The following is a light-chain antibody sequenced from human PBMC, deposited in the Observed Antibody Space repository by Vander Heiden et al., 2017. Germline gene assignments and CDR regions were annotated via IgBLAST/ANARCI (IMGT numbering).Light chain of an antibody. CDR2: AAS. CDR3: QQSYSTPMYT. Sequence: ILMTQLPPSLPGYAGERFTITYRASQRISSYLNWYQQKPGKAPKLLIYAASSLQSGVPSRFGDSGSGTDFTLAISNLQPEDFATYYCQQSYSTPMYTFGQGTKLEIK. CDR1: QRISSY. V-gene: IGKV1-39*01. J-gene: IGKJ2*01.